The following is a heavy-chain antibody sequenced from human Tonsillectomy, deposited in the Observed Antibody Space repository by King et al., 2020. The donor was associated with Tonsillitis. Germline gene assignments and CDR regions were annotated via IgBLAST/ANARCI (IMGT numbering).Heavy chain of an antibody. CDR3: ARGRVVVGDNWFDP. CDR1: GFSFSTYW. J-gene: IGHJ5*02. CDR2: INRDGTST. V-gene: IGHV3-74*02. D-gene: IGHD2-15*01. Sequence: VQLVESGGGLVQPGGSLRLSCAASGFSFSTYWMHWVRQAPGKGLVGVSRINRDGTSTSYADSVKGRFTISRDNAKNILYLQMNSLRAEDTAVYYCARGRVVVGDNWFDPWGQGTLVTVSS.